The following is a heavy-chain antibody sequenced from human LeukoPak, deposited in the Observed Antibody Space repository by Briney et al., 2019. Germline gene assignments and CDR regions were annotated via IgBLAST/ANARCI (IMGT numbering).Heavy chain of an antibody. CDR1: GFSFSDYY. Sequence: GGSLRLPCAASGFSFSDYYMSWIRQAPGKGLEWVSYISGSSSYTDYADSVKGRFTISRDNAKNSLYLQMNSLRVEDTAVYYCARTLVAAPGSKGGPWGQGTLVTVSS. J-gene: IGHJ5*02. CDR3: ARTLVAAPGSKGGP. D-gene: IGHD6-13*01. V-gene: IGHV3-11*03. CDR2: ISGSSSYT.